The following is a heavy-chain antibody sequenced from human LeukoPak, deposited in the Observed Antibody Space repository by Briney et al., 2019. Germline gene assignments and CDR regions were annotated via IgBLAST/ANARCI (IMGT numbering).Heavy chain of an antibody. V-gene: IGHV1-69*13. Sequence: SVKVSCKASGGTFSSYAISWVRQAPGQGLEWMGRIIPIFGIANYAQKFQGRVTITADESTSTAYMELSSLRSEATAVYYCARELSPHDAFDIWGQGTMVTVSS. CDR3: ARELSPHDAFDI. CDR1: GGTFSSYA. D-gene: IGHD3-16*02. J-gene: IGHJ3*02. CDR2: IIPIFGIA.